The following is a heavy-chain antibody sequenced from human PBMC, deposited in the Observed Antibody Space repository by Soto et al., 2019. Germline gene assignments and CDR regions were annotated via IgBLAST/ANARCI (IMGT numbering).Heavy chain of an antibody. CDR3: ARGFSAGKGSPPDF. V-gene: IGHV3-21*04. CDR1: GFTFASYN. CDR2: ISHHSDYI. D-gene: IGHD6-13*01. Sequence: GSLRLSCASSGFTFASYNMLWVRQAPGKGLEWVASISHHSDYIYHADSVKGRFTVSRDNAKNTLYLQMSSLRAEDTAVYYCARGFSAGKGSPPDFWGQGSLVTVSS. J-gene: IGHJ4*02.